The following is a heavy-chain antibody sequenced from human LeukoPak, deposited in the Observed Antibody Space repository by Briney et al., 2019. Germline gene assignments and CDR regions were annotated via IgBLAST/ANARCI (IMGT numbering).Heavy chain of an antibody. CDR1: GGSFSGYY. J-gene: IGHJ4*02. CDR2: INHSGST. D-gene: IGHD5-18*01. V-gene: IGHV4-34*01. CDR3: ASIQPPFDY. Sequence: SETLSLTCAVYGGSFSGYYWSWIRQPPGKGLEWIGEINHSGSTNYNPSLKSRVTISVDTSKNQFSLKLSSVTAADTAVYYCASIQPPFDYWGQGTLLTVSS.